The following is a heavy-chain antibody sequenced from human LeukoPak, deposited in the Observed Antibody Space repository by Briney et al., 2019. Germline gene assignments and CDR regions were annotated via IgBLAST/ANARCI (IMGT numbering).Heavy chain of an antibody. J-gene: IGHJ4*02. CDR3: ASSPGISNY. CDR1: GFTFSNYW. V-gene: IGHV3-74*01. Sequence: GGSLRLSCVASGFTFSNYWMHWVRQAPGKGLVWVSRIDSDGRSTIYADSVKGRFTIPRDNAKNTLYLQMNSLRADDPAVYYCASSPGISNYWGQGTLVTVSS. CDR2: IDSDGRST. D-gene: IGHD2/OR15-2a*01.